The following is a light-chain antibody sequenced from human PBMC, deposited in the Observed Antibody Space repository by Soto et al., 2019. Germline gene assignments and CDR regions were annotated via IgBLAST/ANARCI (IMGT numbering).Light chain of an antibody. Sequence: ENVLTQSPGTLSLSPGERATLSCRASQSISSSYLAWYQQKPGQAPRFLIYGASSRATGIPDRFSGSGSGTDFTHTISRLEPEDFAVYYCQQYGSSLITFGQGTRLEIK. CDR3: QQYGSSLIT. J-gene: IGKJ5*01. CDR1: QSISSSY. V-gene: IGKV3-20*01. CDR2: GAS.